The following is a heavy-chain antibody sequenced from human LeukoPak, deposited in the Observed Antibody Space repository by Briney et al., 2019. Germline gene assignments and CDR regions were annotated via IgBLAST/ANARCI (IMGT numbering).Heavy chain of an antibody. V-gene: IGHV3-21*01. Sequence: GGSPRLSCAASGFTFSSYSMNWVRQAPGKGLEWVSSISSSSSYIYYADSVKGRFTISRDNAKNSLYLQMNSLRAEDTAVYYCARDTGETTVTSFDYWGQGTLVTVSS. CDR2: ISSSSSYI. J-gene: IGHJ4*02. CDR3: ARDTGETTVTSFDY. D-gene: IGHD4-17*01. CDR1: GFTFSSYS.